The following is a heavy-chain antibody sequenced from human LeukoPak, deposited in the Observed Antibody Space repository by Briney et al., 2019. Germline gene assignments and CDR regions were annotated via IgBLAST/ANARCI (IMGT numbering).Heavy chain of an antibody. J-gene: IGHJ6*03. CDR3: AREVTGTTNYYYYYYMDV. V-gene: IGHV4-4*07. CDR2: IYTSGST. CDR1: GGSISSYY. Sequence: SETLSLTCTVSGGSISSYYWSWIRQPAGKGLEWIGRIYTSGSTNYNPSLKSRVTISVDTSKNQFSLKLSSVTAADTAVYYCAREVTGTTNYYYYYYMDVWGKGTTVTVSS. D-gene: IGHD1-20*01.